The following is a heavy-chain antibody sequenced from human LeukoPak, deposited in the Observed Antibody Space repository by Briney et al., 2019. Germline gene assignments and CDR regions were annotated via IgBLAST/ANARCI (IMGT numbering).Heavy chain of an antibody. CDR1: GYTFTSYA. V-gene: IGHV7-4-1*02. D-gene: IGHD1-26*01. J-gene: IGHJ5*02. Sequence: ASVKVSCNASGYTFTSYAMNWVRQAPGQGLEWMGWINTNTGNPTYAQGFTGRFVFSLDTSVSTAYLQISSLKAEDTAVYYCARGVVAQYGGSYPESNWFDPWGQGTLVTVSS. CDR3: ARGVVAQYGGSYPESNWFDP. CDR2: INTNTGNP.